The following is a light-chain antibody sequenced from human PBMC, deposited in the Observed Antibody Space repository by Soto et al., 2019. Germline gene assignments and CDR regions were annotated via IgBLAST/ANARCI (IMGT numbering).Light chain of an antibody. J-gene: IGKJ2*01. CDR2: KES. CDR3: QQYDNYPYT. CDR1: QSISTW. V-gene: IGKV1-5*03. Sequence: DIQMTQSPSTLSASVGDRVIITCRASQSISTWLAWYQQKPGKAPKILIYKESSLESGVPSRFSGSGSGTEFTLSISSLQPDDFATYYCQQYDNYPYTFGQGSKLEIK.